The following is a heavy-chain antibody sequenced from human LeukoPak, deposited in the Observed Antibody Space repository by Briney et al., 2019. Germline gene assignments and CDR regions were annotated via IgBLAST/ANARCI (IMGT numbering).Heavy chain of an antibody. CDR2: INHSGST. CDR1: GGSFSGYY. V-gene: IGHV4-34*01. Sequence: PSETLSLTCAVYGGSFSGYYWSWIRQPPGKGLEWIGEINHSGSTNYNPSLKSRVTISVDTSKNQFSLKLSSVTAADTAVYYCARVCSGGSCYTNFDYWGQGTLVTVSS. D-gene: IGHD2-15*01. CDR3: ARVCSGGSCYTNFDY. J-gene: IGHJ4*02.